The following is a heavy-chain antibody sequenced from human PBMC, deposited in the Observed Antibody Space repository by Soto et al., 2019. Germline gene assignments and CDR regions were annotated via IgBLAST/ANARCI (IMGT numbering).Heavy chain of an antibody. CDR2: IYYSGGP. J-gene: IGHJ4*02. V-gene: IGHV4-59*02. CDR1: GGSVSTYY. Sequence: QVQLQESGPGLVRPSETLSLTCTVSGGSVSTYYWSWIRQPPGKGLEWIGYIYYSGGPNYNPSLKSRVTLSVDTSKNQFSLRLTSVTAADTAVYYCARVSRAYYDFYNFDYWGQGTLVTVSS. D-gene: IGHD3-3*01. CDR3: ARVSRAYYDFYNFDY.